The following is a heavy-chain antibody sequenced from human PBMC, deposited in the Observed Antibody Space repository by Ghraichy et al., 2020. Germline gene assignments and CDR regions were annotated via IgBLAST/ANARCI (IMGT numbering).Heavy chain of an antibody. J-gene: IGHJ6*02. CDR1: GLTLSTYS. CDR3: ARGSRVVRFYYYDGMDV. CDR2: ITSSSRTK. V-gene: IGHV3-48*02. Sequence: GGSLRLSCVGSGLTLSTYSMNWVRQAPGKGLEWVSYITSSSRTKSYADSVKGRFTISRDNAQDSLYLQMNNLRDEDTAIYYCARGSRVVRFYYYDGMDVWGQGTTVNVSS. D-gene: IGHD4-23*01.